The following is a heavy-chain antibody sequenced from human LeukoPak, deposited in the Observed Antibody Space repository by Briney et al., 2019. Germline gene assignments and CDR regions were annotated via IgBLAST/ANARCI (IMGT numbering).Heavy chain of an antibody. J-gene: IGHJ2*01. CDR2: IYSGGST. CDR3: ARDSSSWPTWYFDL. CDR1: GFTVSSNY. Sequence: PGGSLRLSCAASGFTVSSNYMSWVRQAPGKGLEWVSVIYSGGSTYYADSVKGRFTISRDNSKNTLYLQMNSLRAEDTAVYYCARDSSSWPTWYFDLGGRGTLATVSS. D-gene: IGHD6-13*01. V-gene: IGHV3-53*01.